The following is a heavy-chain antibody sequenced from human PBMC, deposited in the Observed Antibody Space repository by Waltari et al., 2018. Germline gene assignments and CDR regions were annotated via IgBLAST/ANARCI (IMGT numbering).Heavy chain of an antibody. CDR1: GFIFSTYW. CDR3: VLYSSSFLGDC. J-gene: IGHJ4*02. D-gene: IGHD6-13*01. CDR2: INTDGSIT. V-gene: IGHV3-74*01. Sequence: EVQLVESGGGLVQPGGSLRLSCAASGFIFSTYWMHWVRQAPGKGLVSVSHINTDGSITSYAASVKGRFTISRDNAKNTLFLQMNSLRAEDTAVYYCVLYSSSFLGDCWGQGTLVTVSS.